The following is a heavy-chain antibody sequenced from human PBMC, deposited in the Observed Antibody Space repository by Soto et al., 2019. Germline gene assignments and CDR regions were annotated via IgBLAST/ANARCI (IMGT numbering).Heavy chain of an antibody. CDR1: GDSISGYY. D-gene: IGHD2-21*01. CDR2: IYSSGST. CDR3: ASSNGDCNRQVVY. J-gene: IGHJ4*02. Sequence: SETLSLTCTVSGDSISGYYWSCIRQPPGKGLEWIVYIYSSGSTNYNPSLRSRPTISQDTSKNQFSLELISVTAADTAVYFCASSNGDCNRQVVYWGQGTLVTVSS. V-gene: IGHV4-59*01.